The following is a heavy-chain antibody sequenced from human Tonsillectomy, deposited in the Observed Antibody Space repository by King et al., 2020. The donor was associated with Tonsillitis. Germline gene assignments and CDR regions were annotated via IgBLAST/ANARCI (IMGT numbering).Heavy chain of an antibody. CDR2: ISSSSSTI. D-gene: IGHD2-15*01. CDR3: ARDYMDTQLLPYHYYDMDV. Sequence: VQLVESGGGLVQPGGSLRLSCAASGFTFRSYSMNWVRQAPGKGLEWGSYISSSSSTIYYADSVKGRYTISRENAKNSLYLKMNSLRDEDTAVYFCARDYMDTQLLPYHYYDMDVWGQGPTVTVSS. J-gene: IGHJ6*02. CDR1: GFTFRSYS. V-gene: IGHV3-48*02.